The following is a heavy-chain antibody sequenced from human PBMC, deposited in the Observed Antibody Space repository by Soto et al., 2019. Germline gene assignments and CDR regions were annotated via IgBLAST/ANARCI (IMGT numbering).Heavy chain of an antibody. CDR3: ARDQVVAAPPWWDPGSLYYYYGMDV. V-gene: IGHV1-46*01. Sequence: ASVKVSWKASGYTFTSYYMHWVRHSPGQGLEWMGIINPSGGSTSYEQKFQGRVTMTRDTSTSTVYMELSSLRSEDTAVYYCARDQVVAAPPWWDPGSLYYYYGMDVWGQGTTVTVSS. D-gene: IGHD2-15*01. CDR1: GYTFTSYY. CDR2: INPSGGST. J-gene: IGHJ6*02.